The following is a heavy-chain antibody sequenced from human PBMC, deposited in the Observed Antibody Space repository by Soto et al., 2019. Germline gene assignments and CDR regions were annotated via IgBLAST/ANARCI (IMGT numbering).Heavy chain of an antibody. Sequence: QVQLQQWGAGLLKPSETLSLTCAVSGGSFSGYTWTWIRQSPGKGLERVGKINGAGSANYNPSLSCRVTISVGTSNNEFCLDLTSDTAEDTSVYYCARGMFSGTAYSGCGYFFDYWGQGTLVTVSS. CDR1: GGSFSGYT. J-gene: IGHJ4*02. CDR2: INGAGSA. V-gene: IGHV4-34*01. D-gene: IGHD2-8*02. CDR3: ARGMFSGTAYSGCGYFFDY.